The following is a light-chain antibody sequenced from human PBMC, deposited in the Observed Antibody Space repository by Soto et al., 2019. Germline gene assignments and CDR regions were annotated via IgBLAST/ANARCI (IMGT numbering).Light chain of an antibody. V-gene: IGLV2-14*01. CDR3: SSFTTANTWV. CDR2: EVS. Sequence: QSALTQPASVSGSPGQSITISCTGTRSDVGGYNSVCWHQQHPDKAPKLIIYEVSNRPSGISDRFSASKSGNTASLTISGLQADDEADYYCSSFTTANTWVFGGGTKLTVL. CDR1: RSDVGGYNS. J-gene: IGLJ3*02.